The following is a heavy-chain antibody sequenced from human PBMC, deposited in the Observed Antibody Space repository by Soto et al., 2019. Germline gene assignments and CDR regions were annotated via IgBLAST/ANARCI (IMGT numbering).Heavy chain of an antibody. J-gene: IGHJ6*02. CDR2: MNPNSGNT. V-gene: IGHV1-8*01. CDR1: GYTFTSYD. Sequence: ASVKVSCKASGYTFTSYDINWVRQATGQGLEWMGWMNPNSGNTGYAQKFQGRVTMTRNTSISTAYMELSSLRSEDTAVYYCARGDIVVVVAAIYGMDVWGQGTTVTVSS. D-gene: IGHD2-15*01. CDR3: ARGDIVVVVAAIYGMDV.